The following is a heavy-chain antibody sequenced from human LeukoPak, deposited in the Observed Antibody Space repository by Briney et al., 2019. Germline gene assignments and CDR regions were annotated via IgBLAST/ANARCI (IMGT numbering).Heavy chain of an antibody. Sequence: SETLSLTCTVSGGSISSYYWSWIRQPPGKGLEWIGEISHSGSTNYNPSLKSRVTISVDTSKNQFSLKLSSVTAADTAVYYCARATYDFWSGYNLYYYYMDVWGKGTTVTVSS. D-gene: IGHD3-3*01. CDR3: ARATYDFWSGYNLYYYYMDV. J-gene: IGHJ6*03. V-gene: IGHV4-34*01. CDR2: ISHSGST. CDR1: GGSISSYY.